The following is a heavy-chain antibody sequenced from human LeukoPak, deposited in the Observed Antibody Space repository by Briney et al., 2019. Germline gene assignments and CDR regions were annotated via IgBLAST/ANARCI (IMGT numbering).Heavy chain of an antibody. D-gene: IGHD3-16*01. CDR1: GFTVSSNY. CDR3: ARDYGGDGFDP. Sequence: GGSLRLSCAASGFTVSSNYMSWVRQAPGKGLEWVSVIYSGGSTYYADSVKDRFTISRDNSKNTLYLQMNSLRAEDTAVYYCARDYGGDGFDPWGQGTLVTVSS. V-gene: IGHV3-66*02. CDR2: IYSGGST. J-gene: IGHJ5*02.